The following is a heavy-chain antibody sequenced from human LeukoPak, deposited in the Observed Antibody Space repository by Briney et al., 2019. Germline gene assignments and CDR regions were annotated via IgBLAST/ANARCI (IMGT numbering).Heavy chain of an antibody. V-gene: IGHV4-4*09. Sequence: SETLSLTCTVSGCTISSYYWSWIRQPPGKGLEWIGYIYTSGSTNYNPSPKSRVTIPVHTSKNQFSLTLSSVTAADTAVYYGARHIAVAGDFDYWGQGTLVTVSS. D-gene: IGHD6-19*01. CDR3: ARHIAVAGDFDY. J-gene: IGHJ4*02. CDR1: GCTISSYY. CDR2: IYTSGST.